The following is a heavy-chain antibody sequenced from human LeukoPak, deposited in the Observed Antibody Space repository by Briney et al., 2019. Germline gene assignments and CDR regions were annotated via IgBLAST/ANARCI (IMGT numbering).Heavy chain of an antibody. Sequence: PSETLSLTCTVSGGSISSSSYYWGWIRQPPGKGLEWIGSFYYSGSTYYNPSLKSRVTISADTSKNQFSLKLSSVTAADTAVYYCARDKGGSPWNYYYYYMDVWGKGTTVTVSS. CDR2: FYYSGST. CDR1: GGSISSSSYY. V-gene: IGHV4-39*07. CDR3: ARDKGGSPWNYYYYYMDV. J-gene: IGHJ6*03. D-gene: IGHD1-26*01.